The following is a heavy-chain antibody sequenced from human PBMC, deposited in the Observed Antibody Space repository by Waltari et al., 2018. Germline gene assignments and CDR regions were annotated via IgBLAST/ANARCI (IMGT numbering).Heavy chain of an antibody. CDR1: GFSFSRHW. D-gene: IGHD1-1*01. Sequence: DVQLVESGGGLVRPGGSLRLSCAASGFSFSRHWMAWVRQAPGKGPEWVANINRGGSGRYYLDSVEGRFVISRDDSKNSLFLQMNSLRPEDTALYYCARHFPDGANDFDYWGQGTLVTVST. CDR3: ARHFPDGANDFDY. CDR2: INRGGSGR. V-gene: IGHV3-7*03. J-gene: IGHJ4*02.